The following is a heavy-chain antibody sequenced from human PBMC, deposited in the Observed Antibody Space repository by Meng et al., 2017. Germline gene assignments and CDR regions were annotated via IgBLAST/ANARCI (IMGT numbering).Heavy chain of an antibody. CDR1: GGSVGSGNYY. CDR3: ARDVGGDYETLFDY. D-gene: IGHD4-17*01. J-gene: IGHJ4*02. Sequence: GQLQESGPGLVRPSETLSLPCTVSGGSVGSGNYYWSWIRQPPGKGLEWIGYIVYSGSTTYNPSLKTRVTISVDTSKNQFSLKLTSVTAADTAVYFCARDVGGDYETLFDYWGQGTLVTVSS. CDR2: IVYSGST. V-gene: IGHV4-61*01.